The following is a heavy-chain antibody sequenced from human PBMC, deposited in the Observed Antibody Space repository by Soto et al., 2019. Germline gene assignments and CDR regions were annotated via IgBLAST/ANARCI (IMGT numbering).Heavy chain of an antibody. CDR1: VFTRSSYS. D-gene: IGHD3-22*01. Sequence: GGSLRRSCAASVFTRSSYSMNWVRQAPGKGLEWVSSISSSSSYKYYVDSVKGRFTISRDNAKNSLYLQMNSLRAEDTAVYYCARAYFYDSSGDDAFDIWGQGTMVTVS. J-gene: IGHJ3*02. V-gene: IGHV3-21*01. CDR3: ARAYFYDSSGDDAFDI. CDR2: ISSSSSYK.